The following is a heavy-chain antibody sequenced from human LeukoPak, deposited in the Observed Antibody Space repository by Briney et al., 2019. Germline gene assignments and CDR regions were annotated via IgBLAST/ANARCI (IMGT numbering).Heavy chain of an antibody. CDR1: GFTFRIYS. J-gene: IGHJ4*02. Sequence: PGGSLRLSCAASGFTFRIYSMNWVRQAPGKGLEWVSSISSGSSYIYYADSVKGRFTISRGNAKNSLYLQMNSLRAEDTAVYYCARDDSGDYSLDHWGQGTLVTVSS. D-gene: IGHD4-17*01. V-gene: IGHV3-21*06. CDR2: ISSGSSYI. CDR3: ARDDSGDYSLDH.